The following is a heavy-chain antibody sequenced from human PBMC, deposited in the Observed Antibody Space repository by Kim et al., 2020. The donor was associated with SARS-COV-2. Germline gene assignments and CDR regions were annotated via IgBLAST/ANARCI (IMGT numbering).Heavy chain of an antibody. CDR2: INAHQGVI. J-gene: IGHJ4*02. CDR1: GYTSTDFG. CDR3: ARDVGNRGSFDD. Sequence: ASVKVSCKTSGYTSTDFGISWVRPAPGQGLEWMGWINAHQGVINDARKFLDRVTLTSDTSTSTIYMVLRSLRSEDTAVYYCARDVGNRGSFDDWGQGTLVTVSS. V-gene: IGHV1-18*01.